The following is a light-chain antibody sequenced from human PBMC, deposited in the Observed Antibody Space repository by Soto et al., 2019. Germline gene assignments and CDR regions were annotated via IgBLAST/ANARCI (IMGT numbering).Light chain of an antibody. J-gene: IGKJ4*01. V-gene: IGKV1-39*01. Sequence: DIQMTQSPSSLSASVGDRVTITCRARQSMSTYLNWFQQKPGKAPKVLLYDGSSLQSGVPSRFSGSGSGTDFHLTISSLQPEDSATHYCQLRYKTPCTFGGGTKVEIK. CDR3: QLRYKTPCT. CDR1: QSMSTY. CDR2: DGS.